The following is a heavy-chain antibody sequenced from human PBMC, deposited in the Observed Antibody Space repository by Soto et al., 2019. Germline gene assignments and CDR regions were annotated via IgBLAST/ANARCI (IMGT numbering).Heavy chain of an antibody. J-gene: IGHJ4*02. CDR3: ARDALMVDWLSIFFDY. V-gene: IGHV3-48*02. CDR2: ISSSSSTI. Sequence: PGGSLRLSCAASGFTFSSYSMNWVRQAPGKGLEWVSYISSSSSTIYYADPVKGRFTISRDNAKNSLYLQMNSLRDEDTAVYYCARDALMVDWLSIFFDYWGQGTLVTVSS. D-gene: IGHD3-9*01. CDR1: GFTFSSYS.